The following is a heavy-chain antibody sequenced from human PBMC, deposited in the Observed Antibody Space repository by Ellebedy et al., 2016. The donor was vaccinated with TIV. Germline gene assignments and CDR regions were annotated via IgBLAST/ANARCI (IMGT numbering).Heavy chain of an antibody. J-gene: IGHJ5*02. CDR2: INVADANT. V-gene: IGHV1-3*01. CDR1: GYTFTTFA. CDR3: ARDPLGYCSGGSCTNNWFDP. Sequence: AASVKVSCKASGYTFTTFAVHWVRQVPGQSPEWMGWINVADANTKYSQKFQGRVSFTRDTSTNPVYMHFGGLRSEDSAIYYCARDPLGYCSGGSCTNNWFDPWGQGTLVTVSS. D-gene: IGHD2-15*01.